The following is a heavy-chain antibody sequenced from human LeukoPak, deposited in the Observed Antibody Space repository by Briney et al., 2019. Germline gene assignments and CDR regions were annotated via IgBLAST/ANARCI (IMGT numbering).Heavy chain of an antibody. V-gene: IGHV1-69*05. CDR1: GGTFSSYA. D-gene: IGHD2-2*02. J-gene: IGHJ4*02. CDR2: IIPIFGTA. CDR3: ARDCSSTSCYNRFDY. Sequence: ASVKVSCKASGGTFSSYAISWVRQAPGQGLEWMGGIIPIFGTANYAQKFQGRVTITTDESTSTAYMELSSLRSEDTAVYYCARDCSSTSCYNRFDYWGQGTLVTVSS.